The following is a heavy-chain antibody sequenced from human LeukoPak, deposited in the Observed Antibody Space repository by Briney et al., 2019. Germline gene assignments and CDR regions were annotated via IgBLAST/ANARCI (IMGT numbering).Heavy chain of an antibody. V-gene: IGHV4-38-2*02. CDR1: GYSISSGYY. CDR2: IYHSGST. Sequence: SETLSLTCTVSGYSISSGYYWGWIRQPPGKGLEWIGSIYHSGSTYYNPSLKSRVTISVDTSKNQFSLKLSSVTAADTAVYYCAREPGIAAPADVDCFDYWGQGTLVTVSS. CDR3: AREPGIAAPADVDCFDY. D-gene: IGHD6-13*01. J-gene: IGHJ4*02.